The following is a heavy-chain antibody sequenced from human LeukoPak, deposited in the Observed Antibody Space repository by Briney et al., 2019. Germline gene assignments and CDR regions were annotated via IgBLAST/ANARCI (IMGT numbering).Heavy chain of an antibody. V-gene: IGHV4-59*08. CDR1: GGSINNYY. CDR3: ARALYTSSWEYFHH. Sequence: SETLSLTCTVSGGSINNYYWTWIRQPPGKGLERIGHISYSGSTNYSPSLKSRLTISVDTSKSQFSLKLRSVTAADTAVYFCARALYTSSWEYFHHWGQGTLVTVSS. J-gene: IGHJ1*01. D-gene: IGHD6-13*01. CDR2: ISYSGST.